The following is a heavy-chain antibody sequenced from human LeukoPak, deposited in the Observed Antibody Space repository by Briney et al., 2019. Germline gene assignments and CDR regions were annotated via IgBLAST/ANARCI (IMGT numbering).Heavy chain of an antibody. Sequence: GGSLRLSCAVSGITLSNYGMSWVRQAPGKGLEWVAGLSGGGGGTTYADSVKGRFTISRDSAKNTLFLQMNSLRAEDTAVYFCAKRGDVIRVILVGFHKEAYYFDSWGQGALVTVSS. CDR2: LSGGGGGT. D-gene: IGHD3-22*01. CDR1: GITLSNYG. CDR3: AKRGDVIRVILVGFHKEAYYFDS. V-gene: IGHV3-23*01. J-gene: IGHJ4*02.